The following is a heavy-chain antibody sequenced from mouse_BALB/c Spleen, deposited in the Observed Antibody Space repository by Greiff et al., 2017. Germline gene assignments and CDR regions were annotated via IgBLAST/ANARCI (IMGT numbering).Heavy chain of an antibody. V-gene: IGHV2-6-2*01. CDR2: IWSDGST. CDR1: GFSLTSYG. Sequence: QVQLKQSGPDLVAPSQSLSITCTVSGFSLTSYGVHWVRQPPGKGLEWLVVIWSDGSTTYNSALKSRLSISKDNSKSQVFLKMNSLQTDDTAMYYCARGVRPFYAMDYWGQGTSVTVSS. J-gene: IGHJ4*01. CDR3: ARGVRPFYAMDY. D-gene: IGHD2-14*01.